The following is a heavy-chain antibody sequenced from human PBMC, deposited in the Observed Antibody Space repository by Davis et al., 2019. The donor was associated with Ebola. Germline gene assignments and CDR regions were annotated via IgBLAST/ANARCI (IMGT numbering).Heavy chain of an antibody. CDR2: ISSSSYI. CDR3: ARDLRIVVVIAKPGPEYYYYGMDV. V-gene: IGHV3-21*01. CDR1: GFTFSSYS. D-gene: IGHD2-21*01. Sequence: GGSLRLSCAASGFTFSSYSMNWVRQAPGKGLEWVSSISSSSYIYYADSVKGRFTISRDNAKNSLYLQMNSLRAEDTAVYYCARDLRIVVVIAKPGPEYYYYGMDVWGQGTTITVSS. J-gene: IGHJ6*02.